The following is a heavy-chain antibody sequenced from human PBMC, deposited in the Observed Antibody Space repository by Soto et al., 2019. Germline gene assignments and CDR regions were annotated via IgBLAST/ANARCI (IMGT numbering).Heavy chain of an antibody. Sequence: EVHLVESGGGLAQTGGSLRLSCAISESTVRRDWMNWVRQAPGKGLEWVAHTNQDGSEKYYVDSVKGRFTITRDNAKNTLYLQMNSLRVGDTAMYYCSGGVGDAFWGQGTLVTVSS. V-gene: IGHV3-7*04. CDR2: TNQDGSEK. D-gene: IGHD1-26*01. CDR3: SGGVGDAF. J-gene: IGHJ4*02. CDR1: ESTVRRDW.